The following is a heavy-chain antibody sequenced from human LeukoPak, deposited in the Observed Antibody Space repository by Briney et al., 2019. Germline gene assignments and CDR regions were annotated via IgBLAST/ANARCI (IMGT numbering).Heavy chain of an antibody. CDR3: ARHGPGPYYSYGMDV. D-gene: IGHD1-14*01. V-gene: IGHV5-51*01. CDR1: GYSFTRYW. Sequence: GESLKISCKGSGYSFTRYWIGWVRQMPEKGLEWMGIIYPGDSDTRYNPSFQGQVTISADKSINTAYLQWSSLKASDTAMYYCARHGPGPYYSYGMDVWGQGTTVTVSS. J-gene: IGHJ6*02. CDR2: IYPGDSDT.